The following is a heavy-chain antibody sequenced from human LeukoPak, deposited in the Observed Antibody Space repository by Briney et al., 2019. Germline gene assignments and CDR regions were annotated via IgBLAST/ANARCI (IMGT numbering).Heavy chain of an antibody. Sequence: PGGSLRLSCAASGFTFSSYWMSWVRQAPGKGLEWVANINQDGSVKSYVDSVEGRFTISRDNAKKSLYLQMSSLRAEDTAVYYCARDDFGDYVPYWGQGTLVTVSS. CDR2: INQDGSVK. CDR1: GFTFSSYW. CDR3: ARDDFGDYVPY. J-gene: IGHJ4*02. D-gene: IGHD4-17*01. V-gene: IGHV3-7*05.